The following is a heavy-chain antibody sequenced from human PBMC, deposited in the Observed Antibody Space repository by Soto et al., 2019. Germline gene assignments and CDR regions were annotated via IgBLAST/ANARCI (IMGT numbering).Heavy chain of an antibody. CDR3: ARDVPDTSLFFYYYGMDV. CDR1: GYSFPSYG. D-gene: IGHD2-21*01. CDR2: ISTDNGNT. V-gene: IGHV1-18*01. J-gene: IGHJ6*01. Sequence: QVHLVQPGAEVRKPGASVKVSCKASGYSFPSYGISWVRQAPGQGLEWMGWISTDNGNTNYAHNLQGRVSMTIDPSTSTAYMELWSLGSDDTAVYYCARDVPDTSLFFYYYGMDVW.